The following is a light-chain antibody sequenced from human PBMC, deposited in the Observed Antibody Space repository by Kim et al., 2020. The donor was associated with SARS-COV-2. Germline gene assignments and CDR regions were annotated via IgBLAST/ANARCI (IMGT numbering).Light chain of an antibody. J-gene: IGKJ4*01. CDR2: GAS. Sequence: EIVMTQSPATLSVSPGERATLSCRASQSVSSNLAWYQQKPGQGPRLLISGASTRATGIPARFSGSGSGTEFTLTISSLQSEDVAVYYWQQYNNWSLTFGGGTKVDIK. CDR1: QSVSSN. V-gene: IGKV3-15*01. CDR3: QQYNNWSLT.